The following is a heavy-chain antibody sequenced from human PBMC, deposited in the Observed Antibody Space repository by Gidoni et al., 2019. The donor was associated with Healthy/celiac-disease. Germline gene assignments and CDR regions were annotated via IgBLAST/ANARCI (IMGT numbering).Heavy chain of an antibody. CDR1: GFTFSSYW. CDR3: ARDAAIVVVPAALMDV. V-gene: IGHV3-7*01. CDR2: IKQDGSEK. D-gene: IGHD2-2*01. J-gene: IGHJ6*02. Sequence: EVQLVESGGGLVQPGGSLRLSCAASGFTFSSYWMSWVRQAPGKGLEWVANIKQDGSEKYYVDSVKGRFTISRDNAKNSLYLQMNSLRAEDTAVYYCARDAAIVVVPAALMDVWGQGTTVTVSS.